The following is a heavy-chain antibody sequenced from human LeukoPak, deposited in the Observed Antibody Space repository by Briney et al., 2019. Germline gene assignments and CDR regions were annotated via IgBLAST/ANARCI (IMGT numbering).Heavy chain of an antibody. D-gene: IGHD6-19*01. CDR3: ARDPGRIAVAGTHGMDV. CDR1: GFTFSRSA. V-gene: IGHV3-23*01. Sequence: HPGGSLRLSCAASGFTFSRSAMSWVRQAPGKGLVWVSRISPDGSDTSYADSVKGRFTISRDNSKNTLYLQMNSLRAGDTAVYYCARDPGRIAVAGTHGMDVWGQGTTVTVSS. CDR2: ISPDGSDT. J-gene: IGHJ6*02.